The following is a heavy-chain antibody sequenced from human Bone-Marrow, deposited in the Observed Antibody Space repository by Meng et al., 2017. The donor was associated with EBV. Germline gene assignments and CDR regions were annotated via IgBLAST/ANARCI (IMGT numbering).Heavy chain of an antibody. Sequence: QGQRGQLGAEVKKPGASVKVSCKASGYTFTDYFMYWVRLAPGQGPEWMGRINPKSGATNYAQKFQGRVTMTRDTSIDTVYMELTSLRSDDTAVYYCARERGSRYYWLDPWGQGTLVTVSS. V-gene: IGHV1-2*06. D-gene: IGHD2-15*01. CDR1: GYTFTDYF. CDR3: ARERGSRYYWLDP. CDR2: INPKSGAT. J-gene: IGHJ5*02.